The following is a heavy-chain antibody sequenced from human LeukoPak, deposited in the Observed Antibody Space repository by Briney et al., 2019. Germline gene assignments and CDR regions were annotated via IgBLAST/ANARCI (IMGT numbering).Heavy chain of an antibody. CDR2: IYHSGIT. J-gene: IGHJ3*02. Sequence: SETLSLTCTVSGGSISSSLYYWDWIRQPPGKGLEWIGSIYHSGITYYNPSLKSRVTISVDTSKNQFSLKLSSVTAADTAVYYCARNPYYYDSGSYYNSAFDMWGQGTMVTVSS. CDR3: ARNPYYYDSGSYYNSAFDM. CDR1: GGSISSSLYY. D-gene: IGHD3-10*01. V-gene: IGHV4-39*01.